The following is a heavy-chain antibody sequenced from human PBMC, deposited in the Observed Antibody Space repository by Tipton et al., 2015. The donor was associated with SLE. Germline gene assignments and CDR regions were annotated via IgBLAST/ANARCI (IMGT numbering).Heavy chain of an antibody. Sequence: LRLSCTVSGGSVNSYYYWSWIRQPPGKGLEWIGYISYRGSTSYHPSLNSLVTISVDTSKNQFSLKLNSVTATDTAVYYCARHAVEYSVLVAFSVWGQGTMVTVSS. D-gene: IGHD2/OR15-2a*01. V-gene: IGHV4-59*08. CDR2: ISYRGST. CDR1: GGSVNSYYY. J-gene: IGHJ3*01. CDR3: ARHAVEYSVLVAFSV.